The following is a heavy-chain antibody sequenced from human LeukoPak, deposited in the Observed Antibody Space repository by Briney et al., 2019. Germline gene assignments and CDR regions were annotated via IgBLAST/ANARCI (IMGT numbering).Heavy chain of an antibody. CDR2: IYHSGST. CDR1: GGSISSYY. CDR3: ARHMVYYYDSSGHGFDV. Sequence: PSETLSLTCTVSGGSISSYYWSWIRQPPGKGLEWIGYIYHSGSTKYNPSLKSRVTISVDTSKNQFSLKLSSVTAADTAVYYCARHMVYYYDSSGHGFDVWGQGTMVTVSS. J-gene: IGHJ3*01. V-gene: IGHV4-59*01. D-gene: IGHD3-22*01.